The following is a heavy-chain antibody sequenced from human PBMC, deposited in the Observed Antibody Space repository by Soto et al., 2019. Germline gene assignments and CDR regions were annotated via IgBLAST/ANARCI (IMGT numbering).Heavy chain of an antibody. CDR3: ATDTYYFSSSGYYVFDC. D-gene: IGHD3-22*01. V-gene: IGHV3-30*03. J-gene: IGHJ4*02. CDR2: IAHDGNYQ. Sequence: QVQLGESGGDVVKPGRSLRLSCAASECTFSNYGIHWVRQAPGKGLEWVAAIAHDGNYQNNVDSVKGRFTTSRDNSKTMLYLQMSSLRAEDTAVYYCATDTYYFSSSGYYVFDCWSQGPLVTVSS. CDR1: ECTFSNYG.